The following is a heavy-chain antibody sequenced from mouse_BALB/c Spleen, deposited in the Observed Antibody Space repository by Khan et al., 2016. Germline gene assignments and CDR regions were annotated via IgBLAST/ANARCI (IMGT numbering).Heavy chain of an antibody. J-gene: IGHJ3*01. CDR1: GYTFSSYW. CDR3: ANYYRPAWLAY. CDR2: ILPGSGST. D-gene: IGHD2-14*01. V-gene: IGHV1-9*01. Sequence: QVQLQQSGAELMKPGASVKISCKATGYTFSSYWIEWVKQRPGHGLEWIGEILPGSGSTNYNEKFKGKATFTADTSSNTAYMQLSSLTSEDSAVYYCANYYRPAWLAYWGQGTLVTVSA.